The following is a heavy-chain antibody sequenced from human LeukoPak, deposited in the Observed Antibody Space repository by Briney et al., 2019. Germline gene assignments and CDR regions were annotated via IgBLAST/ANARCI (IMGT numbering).Heavy chain of an antibody. CDR1: GYTFTSYG. D-gene: IGHD6-25*01. J-gene: IGHJ6*03. Sequence: GASVKVSCKASGYTFTSYGISWVRQAPGQGLEWMGWISAYNGNTNYAQKLQGRVTMTTDTSTSTAYMELRSLRSDDTAVYYCARVEAAAKQSYYYYYMDVWGKGTTVTVSS. CDR2: ISAYNGNT. CDR3: ARVEAAAKQSYYYYYMDV. V-gene: IGHV1-18*01.